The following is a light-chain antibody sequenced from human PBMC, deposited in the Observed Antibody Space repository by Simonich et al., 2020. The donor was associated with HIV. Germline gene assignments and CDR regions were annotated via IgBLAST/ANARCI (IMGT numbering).Light chain of an antibody. CDR3: QQSNSHPHT. J-gene: IGKJ5*01. V-gene: IGKV1-5*01. Sequence: DIQMTQSPSTLSAPVGDRVTIPCRASQGISSWLAWYQQKPGKAPKLLMYDASSLESGVPSRFSGSGSGTDFTLTISSLQPEDFATYYCQQSNSHPHTFGQGTRLEIK. CDR2: DAS. CDR1: QGISSW.